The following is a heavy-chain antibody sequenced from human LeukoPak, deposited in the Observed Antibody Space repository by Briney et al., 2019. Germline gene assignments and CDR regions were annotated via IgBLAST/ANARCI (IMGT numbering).Heavy chain of an antibody. CDR1: GGSISSYY. V-gene: IGHV4-4*07. J-gene: IGHJ6*02. Sequence: PSETLSLTCTVSGGSISSYYWSWIRQPAGKGLEWIGRIYTSGSTNYNPSLKSRVTMSVDTSKNQFSLKLSSVTAADTAVYYCARDSSSWYMGEYYYYGMDVWGQGTTATVSS. D-gene: IGHD6-13*01. CDR3: ARDSSSWYMGEYYYYGMDV. CDR2: IYTSGST.